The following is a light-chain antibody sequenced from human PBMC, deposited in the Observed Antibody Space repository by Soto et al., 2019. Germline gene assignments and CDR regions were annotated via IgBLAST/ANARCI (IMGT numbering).Light chain of an antibody. CDR2: GAS. J-gene: IGKJ4*01. CDR1: QSVSGSS. CDR3: QQYCNSPLT. Sequence: EMVLTQSPGTLPLSPGERATLSCRASQSVSGSSLAWYQHTPGQAPRVLLYGASTRAAGFPDRFTGSGSGADFDLTIRRLEPDDVAVYYCQQYCNSPLTFGEGTKVEIK. V-gene: IGKV3-20*01.